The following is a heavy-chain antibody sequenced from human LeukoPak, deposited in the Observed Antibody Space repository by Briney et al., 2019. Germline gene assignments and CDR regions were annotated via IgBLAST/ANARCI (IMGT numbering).Heavy chain of an antibody. J-gene: IGHJ3*02. V-gene: IGHV1-18*01. CDR3: AKELREEIAHEEETDSFDI. Sequence: ASVKVSCKAPGYTFINYAISWVRQAPGQGLEWMGWISAHNGDTNYAQKFQGRVTMTTDTSTSTTYMELSSLRSEDTAVYYCAKELREEIAHEEETDSFDILGQATMVTVSS. D-gene: IGHD5-24*01. CDR1: GYTFINYA. CDR2: ISAHNGDT.